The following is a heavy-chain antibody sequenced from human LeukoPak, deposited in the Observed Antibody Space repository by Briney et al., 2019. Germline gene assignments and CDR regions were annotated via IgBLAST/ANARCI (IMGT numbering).Heavy chain of an antibody. Sequence: ASVKVSCKASGYTFTSYAMNWVRQAPGQGLEWMGWINTNTGNPTYAQGFTGRFVFSLDTSVSTAYLQISSLKAEDTAVYYCAREGDSIAVAGPPLDYWGQGTLVTVSS. CDR3: AREGDSIAVAGPPLDY. CDR1: GYTFTSYA. D-gene: IGHD6-19*01. V-gene: IGHV7-4-1*02. CDR2: INTNTGNP. J-gene: IGHJ4*02.